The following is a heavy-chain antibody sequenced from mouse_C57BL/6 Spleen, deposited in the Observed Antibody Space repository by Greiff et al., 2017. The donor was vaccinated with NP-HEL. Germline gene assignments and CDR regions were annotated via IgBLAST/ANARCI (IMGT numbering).Heavy chain of an antibody. D-gene: IGHD1-1*01. CDR3: ASPYYYGSSYGGFAY. CDR2: IYPGSGST. Sequence: VQLQQSGAELVKPGASVKMSCKASGYTFTSYWITWVKQRPGQGLEWIGDIYPGSGSTNYNEKFKSKATLTVDTSSSTAYMQLSSLTSEDSAVYYCASPYYYGSSYGGFAYWGQGTLVTVSA. J-gene: IGHJ3*01. CDR1: GYTFTSYW. V-gene: IGHV1-55*01.